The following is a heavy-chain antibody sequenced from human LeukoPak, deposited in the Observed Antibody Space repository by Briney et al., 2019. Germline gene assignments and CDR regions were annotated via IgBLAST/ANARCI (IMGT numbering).Heavy chain of an antibody. J-gene: IGHJ3*02. Sequence: GGSLRLSCAASGFTFSNNFMYWVRQAPGKGLEWVSVIHTDGNTFYADSVEGRFTISRDNFKNTVYLQMSSLRAEDTAVYYCAREENGGVYDDGFDIWGQGTMVTVSS. V-gene: IGHV3-53*01. CDR1: GFTFSNNF. CDR2: IHTDGNT. D-gene: IGHD5/OR15-5a*01. CDR3: AREENGGVYDDGFDI.